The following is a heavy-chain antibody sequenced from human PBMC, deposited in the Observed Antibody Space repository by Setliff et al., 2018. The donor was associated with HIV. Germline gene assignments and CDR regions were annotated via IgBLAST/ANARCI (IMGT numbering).Heavy chain of an antibody. D-gene: IGHD1-26*01. CDR3: ARDRPRGGGSLDAFDI. Sequence: GGSLRLSCAASGFTFSSYEMNWVRQAPGKGLEWVSYISGSSSYIYYADSVKGRFTISRDNAKNSLYLQMNSLRAEDTAVYYCARDRPRGGGSLDAFDIWGQGTMVTVSS. V-gene: IGHV3-21*05. CDR2: ISGSSSYI. CDR1: GFTFSSYE. J-gene: IGHJ3*02.